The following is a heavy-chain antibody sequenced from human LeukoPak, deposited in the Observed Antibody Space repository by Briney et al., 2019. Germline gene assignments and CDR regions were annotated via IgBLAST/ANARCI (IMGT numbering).Heavy chain of an antibody. CDR1: GFTFDDYA. Sequence: GGSLRLSCAASGFTFDDYAMHWVRQASGKGLEWVSGISWNSGTIGYADSVKGRFTISRDNAKNSLYLQMNSLRAEDTALYYCARGEARGYSYGSDYWGQGTLVTVSS. J-gene: IGHJ4*02. CDR2: ISWNSGTI. D-gene: IGHD5-18*01. CDR3: ARGEARGYSYGSDY. V-gene: IGHV3-9*01.